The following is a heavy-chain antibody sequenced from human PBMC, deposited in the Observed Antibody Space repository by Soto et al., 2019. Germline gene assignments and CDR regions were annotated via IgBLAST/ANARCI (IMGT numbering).Heavy chain of an antibody. D-gene: IGHD1-26*01. CDR2: IYSSGST. CDR3: ARGGGVNVGVPAALFFDY. CDR1: GGSISSGDYY. V-gene: IGHV4-30-4*01. Sequence: PSETLSLTCTVSGGSISSGDYYWSWIRQPPGKGLEWIGYIYSSGSTYYNPSLKSRVTISVDTSKNQFSLKLSSVTAADTAVYYCARGGGVNVGVPAALFFDYWGEGSLVTVTA. J-gene: IGHJ4*02.